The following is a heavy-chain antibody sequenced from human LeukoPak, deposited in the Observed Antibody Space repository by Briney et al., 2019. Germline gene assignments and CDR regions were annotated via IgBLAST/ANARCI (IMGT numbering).Heavy chain of an antibody. D-gene: IGHD2-15*01. CDR3: ARHGLAGCIGGRCFTSFHYYGMDV. CDR1: GYSFTDYW. J-gene: IGHJ6*02. CDR2: IFPDDSET. V-gene: IGHV5-51*01. Sequence: KSLHIPCLGSGYSFTDYWIGGVRHMPGQGLEWMGIIFPDDSETPNSPSFQGHVTLSVAKPLSLPYLQWSSLKASDSAMYYCARHGLAGCIGGRCFTSFHYYGMDVWGQGTTVTVSS.